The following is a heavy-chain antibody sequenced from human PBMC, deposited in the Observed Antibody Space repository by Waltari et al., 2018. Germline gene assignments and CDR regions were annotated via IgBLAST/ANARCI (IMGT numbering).Heavy chain of an antibody. Sequence: QITLEESGPTLVKPTQTLTLTCTFSGFSLSTDAVGVGWMRQPPGKAPEWLALIYWDDDKRYTPSLRNRLTITKDTSKNQVVLTMTNMDPVDTATYFCAHFDYTANWYDPWGQGVLVTVSS. V-gene: IGHV2-5*02. D-gene: IGHD3-16*01. CDR2: IYWDDDK. CDR1: GFSLSTDAVG. J-gene: IGHJ5*02. CDR3: AHFDYTANWYDP.